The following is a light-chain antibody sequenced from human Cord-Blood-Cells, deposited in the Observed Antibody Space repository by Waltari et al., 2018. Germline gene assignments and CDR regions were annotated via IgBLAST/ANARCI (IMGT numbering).Light chain of an antibody. V-gene: IGKV3-15*01. CDR3: QQYNNWPYT. Sequence: EIVMTQSPATLSVSPGERATLSCRASQSVSSNLAWYQRKPGQAPRLLIYGASTRATGIPARFSGSGSGTEFTLTISSLQSEDFAVYYGQQYNNWPYTFGQGTKLEIK. J-gene: IGKJ2*01. CDR1: QSVSSN. CDR2: GAS.